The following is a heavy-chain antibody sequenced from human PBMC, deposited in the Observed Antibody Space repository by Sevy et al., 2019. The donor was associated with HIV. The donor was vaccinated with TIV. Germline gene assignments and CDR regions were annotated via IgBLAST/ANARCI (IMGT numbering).Heavy chain of an antibody. Sequence: ASVKVSCKASGGTFSSYAISWVRQAPGQGLEWMGRIIPILGIANYAQKFQGRVTIIADKSTSTAYMELSSLRSEDTAVYYCARIGYDSSGYYSSYFDYWGQGTLVTVSS. J-gene: IGHJ4*02. D-gene: IGHD3-22*01. CDR3: ARIGYDSSGYYSSYFDY. CDR1: GGTFSSYA. CDR2: IIPILGIA. V-gene: IGHV1-69*04.